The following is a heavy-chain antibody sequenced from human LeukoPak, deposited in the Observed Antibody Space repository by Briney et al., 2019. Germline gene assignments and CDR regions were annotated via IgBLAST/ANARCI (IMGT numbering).Heavy chain of an antibody. D-gene: IGHD2-15*01. V-gene: IGHV1-24*01. Sequence: VKVSFKVSGYTLTELSMHWVRQAPGKGLEWMGGFDPEDGETIYAQKFQGRVTTTEDTSTDTAYMELSSLRSEDTAVYYCATDLFYCSGGSCYGGYYYYGMDVWGKGTTVTVSS. CDR1: GYTLTELS. CDR3: ATDLFYCSGGSCYGGYYYYGMDV. J-gene: IGHJ6*04. CDR2: FDPEDGET.